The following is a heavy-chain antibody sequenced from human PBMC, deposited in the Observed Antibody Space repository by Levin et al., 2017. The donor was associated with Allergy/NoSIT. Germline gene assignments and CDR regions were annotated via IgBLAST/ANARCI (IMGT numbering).Heavy chain of an antibody. V-gene: IGHV3-21*01. CDR2: ISSSSSYI. D-gene: IGHD5-18*01. CDR3: ASAYGAMVDY. Sequence: GESLKISCAASGFTFSSYSMNWVRQAPGKGLEWVSSISSSSSYIYYADSVKGRFTISRDNAKNSLYLQMNSLRAEDTAVYYCASAYGAMVDYWGQGTLVTVSS. CDR1: GFTFSSYS. J-gene: IGHJ4*02.